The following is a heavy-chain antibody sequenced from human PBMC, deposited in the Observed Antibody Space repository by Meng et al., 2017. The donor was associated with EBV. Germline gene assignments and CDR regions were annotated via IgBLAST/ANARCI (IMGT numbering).Heavy chain of an antibody. CDR1: GYTFTSYY. Sequence: VPLGQSGAGVKNPGAQGKVSCKASGYTFTSYYLHWVRQAPGQGLEWMGIIIPAGGNTNYAQKFRGRFTMTRDTSTSTVYMDLSILTSEDTAVYYCVRELVGGTFDYWGQGTLVTVSS. D-gene: IGHD1/OR15-1a*01. CDR3: VRELVGGTFDY. V-gene: IGHV1-46*01. J-gene: IGHJ4*02. CDR2: IIPAGGNT.